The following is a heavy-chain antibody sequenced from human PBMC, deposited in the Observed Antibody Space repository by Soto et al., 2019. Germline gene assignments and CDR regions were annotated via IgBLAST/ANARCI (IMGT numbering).Heavy chain of an antibody. D-gene: IGHD4-4*01. Sequence: QVQLQESGPGLVKPSQTLSLTCTVSGGSISSGGYYWSWIRQHPGKGLEWIGYIYYSGSTYYNPSRKSRFTISVDPSKNQFALKLSSVTAADTAVYYCARVPRPTVTPRHYGMDVWGQGTTVTGSS. CDR2: IYYSGST. CDR3: ARVPRPTVTPRHYGMDV. CDR1: GGSISSGGYY. V-gene: IGHV4-31*03. J-gene: IGHJ6*02.